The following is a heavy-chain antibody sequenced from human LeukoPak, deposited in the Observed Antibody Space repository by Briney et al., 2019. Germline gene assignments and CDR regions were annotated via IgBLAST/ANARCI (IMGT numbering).Heavy chain of an antibody. CDR2: IIPIFGTA. V-gene: IGHV1-69*05. J-gene: IGHJ4*02. CDR3: ATYMLRDNWNVHTFDS. Sequence: GASVKVSCKASGGTFITYTINWVRQAPGQGLGWMGGIIPIFGTANYAQKFQGRVTVTTDDSTSTAFMELSSLRSEDTAVYYCATYMLRDNWNVHTFDSWGQGTLVTVSS. D-gene: IGHD1-1*01. CDR1: GGTFITYT.